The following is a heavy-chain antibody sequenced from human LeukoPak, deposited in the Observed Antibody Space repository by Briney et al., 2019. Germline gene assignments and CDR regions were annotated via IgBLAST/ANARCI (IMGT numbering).Heavy chain of an antibody. J-gene: IGHJ4*02. CDR1: VYTFTVYD. D-gene: IGHD1-26*01. CDR3: TRGSLSGSSRDY. CDR2: MNPNTGDT. V-gene: IGHV1-8*01. Sequence: ASVSVSFKASVYTFTVYDINWVRQATGQGLEWMGWMNPNTGDTGYAQKFQGRVTMTRNSSIDTAYMELSGLRSEDTAVYYCTRGSLSGSSRDYWGQGTLLTVSS.